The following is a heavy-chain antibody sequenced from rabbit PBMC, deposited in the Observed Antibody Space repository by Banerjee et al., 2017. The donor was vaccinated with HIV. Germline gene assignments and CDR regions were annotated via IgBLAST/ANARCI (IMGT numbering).Heavy chain of an antibody. CDR2: IDAGSGTT. CDR1: GFDFSSYYM. CDR3: ARDLAGVIGWNFNL. J-gene: IGHJ4*01. Sequence: QEQLEESGGGLVQPGGSLKLFCKASGFDFSSYYMSWVRQAPGKGLEWIGYIDAGSGTTYYANLAKGRFTISKTSSTTVTLQMTSLTAADTATYFCARDLAGVIGWNFNLWGPGTLVTVS. D-gene: IGHD4-1*01. V-gene: IGHV1S45*01.